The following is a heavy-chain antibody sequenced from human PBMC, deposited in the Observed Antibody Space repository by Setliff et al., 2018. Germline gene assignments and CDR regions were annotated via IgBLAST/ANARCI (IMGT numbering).Heavy chain of an antibody. Sequence: ASVKVSCKTSGYSFTSHYMHWVRQAPGQGLEWMGIINPGGLSSSSTQKFEGRVTMTRDTSTSTVYMELTSLRSDDTAVYYCARGGVAAAGKKGVFEHWGQGTLVTVSS. CDR1: GYSFTSHY. D-gene: IGHD6-13*01. V-gene: IGHV1-46*01. CDR2: INPGGLSS. CDR3: ARGGVAAAGKKGVFEH. J-gene: IGHJ4*02.